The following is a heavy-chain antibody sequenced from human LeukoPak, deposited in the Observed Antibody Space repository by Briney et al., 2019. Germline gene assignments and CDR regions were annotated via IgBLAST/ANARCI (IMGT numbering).Heavy chain of an antibody. CDR3: AGHHPRNTVDF. J-gene: IGHJ4*02. CDR1: GGSISSYY. V-gene: IGHV4-59*08. CDR2: ISDIGSI. Sequence: SETLSLTCTVSGGSISSYYWSWIRQPPGKGLEWIAYISDIGSINYNPSLKSRVTISLDTAKNQFSLKLSSVTAADTAVYYCAGHHPRNTVDFWGQGTLVTVSS. D-gene: IGHD2/OR15-2a*01.